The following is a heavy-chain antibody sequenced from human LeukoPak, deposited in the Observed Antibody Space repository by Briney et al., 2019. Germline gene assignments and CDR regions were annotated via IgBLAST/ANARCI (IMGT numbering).Heavy chain of an antibody. Sequence: GGSLSLSCAASGFTFDDYGMSWVRQAPGKGLEWVSGINWNGGSTGRADSVKGRFTISRDNSKNTLYLQMHSLRAEDTAVYYCAKDSPFWSGSEHFYYMDVWGKGTTVTVSS. CDR2: INWNGGST. CDR3: AKDSPFWSGSEHFYYMDV. J-gene: IGHJ6*03. D-gene: IGHD3-3*01. CDR1: GFTFDDYG. V-gene: IGHV3-20*04.